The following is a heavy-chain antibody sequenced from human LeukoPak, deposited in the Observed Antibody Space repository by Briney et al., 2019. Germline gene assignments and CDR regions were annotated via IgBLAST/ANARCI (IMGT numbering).Heavy chain of an antibody. CDR3: ARGKYDLGGYAFDI. J-gene: IGHJ3*02. D-gene: IGHD2-15*01. Sequence: ASVKVSCKVSGYTLTELSMHWVRQAPGKGLEWMGGFDPEDGETIYAQKFQGRVTMTEDTSTDTAYMELSSLRSEDTAVYYCARGKYDLGGYAFDIWGQGTMVTVSS. CDR1: GYTLTELS. V-gene: IGHV1-24*01. CDR2: FDPEDGET.